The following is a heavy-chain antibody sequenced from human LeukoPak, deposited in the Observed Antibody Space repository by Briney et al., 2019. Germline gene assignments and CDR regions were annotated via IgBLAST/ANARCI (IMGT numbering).Heavy chain of an antibody. CDR2: INHSGST. D-gene: IGHD2-2*02. J-gene: IGHJ5*02. V-gene: IGHV4-34*01. Sequence: SETLSLTCAVYGGSFSGYYWSWIRQPPGKGLEWIGEINHSGSTNYNPSLKSRVTISVDTSKNQFSLKLSSVTAADTAAYYCARGGNQLLYSWRNWFDPWGQGTLVTVSS. CDR1: GGSFSGYY. CDR3: ARGGNQLLYSWRNWFDP.